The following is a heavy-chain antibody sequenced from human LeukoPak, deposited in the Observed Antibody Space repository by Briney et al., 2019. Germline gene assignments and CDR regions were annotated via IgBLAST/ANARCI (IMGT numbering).Heavy chain of an antibody. D-gene: IGHD2-2*01. V-gene: IGHV4-4*02. CDR1: GGSISSSNC. CDR3: AREKGYCSSTSCRPNNWFDP. CDR2: IYHSGST. Sequence: SETLSLTCAVSGGSISSSNCWSWVRQPPGKGLEWIGEIYHSGSTNYNPSLKSRVTISVDKSKNQFSLKLSSVTAADTAVYYCAREKGYCSSTSCRPNNWFDPWGQGTLVTVSS. J-gene: IGHJ5*02.